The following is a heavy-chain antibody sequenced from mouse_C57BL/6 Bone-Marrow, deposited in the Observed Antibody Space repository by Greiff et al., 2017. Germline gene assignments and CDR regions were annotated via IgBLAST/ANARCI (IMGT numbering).Heavy chain of an antibody. CDR2: INYDGSST. D-gene: IGHD1-1*01. J-gene: IGHJ4*01. CDR1: GFTFSDYY. Sequence: EVKVEESEGGLVQPGSSMKLSCTASGFTFSDYYMAWVRQVPEKGLEWVANINYDGSSTYYLDSLKSRFIISRDNAKNILYLQMSSLKSEDTATYYCARVPIYYYGSNAMDYWGQGTSVTVSS. V-gene: IGHV5-16*01. CDR3: ARVPIYYYGSNAMDY.